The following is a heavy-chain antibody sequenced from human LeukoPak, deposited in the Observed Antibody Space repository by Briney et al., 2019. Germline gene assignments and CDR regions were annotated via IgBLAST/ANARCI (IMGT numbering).Heavy chain of an antibody. V-gene: IGHV3-15*05. CDR2: IKSKTDGGTT. D-gene: IGHD2-15*01. CDR1: GFTFSNAW. CDR3: VGYCSGGNCPNAFDI. Sequence: GRSLRLSCAASGFTFSNAWMSWVRQAPGKGLEWVGRIKSKTDGGTTDYAAPVKGRFTISRDDSKNTLYLQMNSLKTEDTAVYYCVGYCSGGNCPNAFDIWGQGTMVTVSS. J-gene: IGHJ3*02.